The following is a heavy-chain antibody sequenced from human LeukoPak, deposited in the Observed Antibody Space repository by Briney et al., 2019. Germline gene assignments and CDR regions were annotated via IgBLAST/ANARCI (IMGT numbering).Heavy chain of an antibody. CDR3: ASNYFDNSAYYRRAFDI. J-gene: IGHJ3*02. V-gene: IGHV3-48*04. Sequence: GGSLRLSCAASGFTFSSYSMNWVRQAPGKGLEWVSYISSSSSTIYYADSVRGRFTISRDNAKNSLYLQMNSLRAEDTAVYYCASNYFDNSAYYRRAFDIWGQGTMVTVSS. D-gene: IGHD3-22*01. CDR1: GFTFSSYS. CDR2: ISSSSSTI.